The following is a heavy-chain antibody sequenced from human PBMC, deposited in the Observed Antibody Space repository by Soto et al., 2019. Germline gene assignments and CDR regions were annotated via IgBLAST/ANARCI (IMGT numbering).Heavy chain of an antibody. CDR2: IKQDGSEK. CDR3: TRVPGSEYNHGSTFDY. CDR1: GFTRSSYW. Sequence: EVQLVESGGGLVQPGGSLRLSCAASGFTRSSYWMSWVLQSPGKGREWVANIKQDGSEKYYVDSVKGRFTTSRDNAKNSRYLTMNSLRAEDTAVYYCTRVPGSEYNHGSTFDYGGQGSLVTVSS. J-gene: IGHJ4*02. V-gene: IGHV3-7*05. D-gene: IGHD3-10*01.